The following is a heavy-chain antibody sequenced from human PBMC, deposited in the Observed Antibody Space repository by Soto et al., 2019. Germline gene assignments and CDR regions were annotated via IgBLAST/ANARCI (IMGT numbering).Heavy chain of an antibody. D-gene: IGHD3-3*01. CDR2: ISAYSGNT. Sequence: ASVKVSCKASGYTFTSYGISWVRQAPGQGLEWMGWISAYSGNTNYAQKLQGRVTMTTGTSTSTAYMELRSLRSDDTAVYYCASLGDFWSGYATWFDPWGQGTLVTVSS. J-gene: IGHJ5*02. CDR1: GYTFTSYG. CDR3: ASLGDFWSGYATWFDP. V-gene: IGHV1-18*01.